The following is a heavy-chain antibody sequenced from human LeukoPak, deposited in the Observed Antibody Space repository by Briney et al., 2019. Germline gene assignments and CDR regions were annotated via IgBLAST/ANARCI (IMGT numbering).Heavy chain of an antibody. D-gene: IGHD1-26*01. V-gene: IGHV1-46*01. CDR1: GYTFTNYY. CDR2: INPSGGGT. J-gene: IGHJ2*01. Sequence: ASVKVSCKASGYTFTNYYMHWVRQAPGQGLEWMGIINPSGGGTTYAQKFQGRVSMTRDTSTSTFYMDLSSLRSEDTAVYYCARGVGAKPFDLWGRGTLVTVSS. CDR3: ARGVGAKPFDL.